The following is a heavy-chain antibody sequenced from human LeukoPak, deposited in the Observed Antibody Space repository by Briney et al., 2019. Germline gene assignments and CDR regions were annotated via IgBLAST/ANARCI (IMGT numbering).Heavy chain of an antibody. CDR2: ISSSGLTM. CDR1: GFTFSNYE. V-gene: IGHV3-48*03. J-gene: IGHJ4*02. Sequence: PGGSLRLSCAASGFTFSNYEMNWVRQAPGRGLEWVSYISSSGLTMYYADSVKGRFIISRDNAKNSPYLQMNSLRAEDTAVYYCARRTTGDDYWGQGTLVTVSS. D-gene: IGHD4-17*01. CDR3: ARRTTGDDY.